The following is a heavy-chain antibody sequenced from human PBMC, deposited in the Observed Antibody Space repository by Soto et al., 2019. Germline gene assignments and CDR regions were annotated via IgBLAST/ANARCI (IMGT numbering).Heavy chain of an antibody. Sequence: PSETLSLTCTVSGGSISSGDYYWSWIRQPPGKGLEWIGYIYNSGSTYHNPSLKSRVTISVDTSKNQFSLKLSSVTAADTAVYYCAREPYTGTFDYWGQGTLVTVSS. D-gene: IGHD4-17*01. V-gene: IGHV4-30-4*01. CDR1: GGSISSGDYY. CDR2: IYNSGST. J-gene: IGHJ4*02. CDR3: AREPYTGTFDY.